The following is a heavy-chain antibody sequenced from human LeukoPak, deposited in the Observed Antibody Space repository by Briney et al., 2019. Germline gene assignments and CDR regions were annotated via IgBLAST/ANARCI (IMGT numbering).Heavy chain of an antibody. V-gene: IGHV4-31*03. D-gene: IGHD3-9*01. CDR1: GGSISSGGYY. J-gene: IGHJ5*02. CDR3: ARYYDIQDWFDP. Sequence: PSQTLSLTCTVSGGSISSGGYYWSWIRQHPGKGLEWIGYIYYSGSTYYNPSLKSRVTISVDTSKNQFSLKLSSVTAADTAVYYCARYYDIQDWFDPWGQGTLVTVSS. CDR2: IYYSGST.